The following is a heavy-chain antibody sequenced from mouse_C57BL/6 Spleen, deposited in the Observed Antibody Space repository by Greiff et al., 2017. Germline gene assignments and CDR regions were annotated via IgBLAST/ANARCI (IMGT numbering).Heavy chain of an antibody. CDR3: ARNPALGQVAMDY. Sequence: QVQLQQSGAELARPGASVKMSCKASGYTFTSYTMHWVKQRPGQGLEWIGYINPSSGYTKYNQKFKDKATLTADKSSSTAYMQLSSLTSEDSAVYYCARNPALGQVAMDYWGQGTSVTVSS. J-gene: IGHJ4*01. CDR1: GYTFTSYT. D-gene: IGHD3-3*01. CDR2: INPSSGYT. V-gene: IGHV1-4*01.